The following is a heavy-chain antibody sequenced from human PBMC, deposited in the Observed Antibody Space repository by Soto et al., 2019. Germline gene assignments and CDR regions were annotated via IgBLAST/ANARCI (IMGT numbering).Heavy chain of an antibody. D-gene: IGHD2-8*01. CDR2: IKQDGSEK. J-gene: IGHJ3*02. CDR3: ARDAVVLMVYGTHDAFDI. CDR1: GFTISGYW. Sequence: RLSCAAAGFTISGYWLSWVRKAQEKGLEWVANIKQDGSEKYYVDSVKGRFTISRDNAKNSLYLQMNSLRAEDTAVYYCARDAVVLMVYGTHDAFDIWGQGTMVTGS. V-gene: IGHV3-7*01.